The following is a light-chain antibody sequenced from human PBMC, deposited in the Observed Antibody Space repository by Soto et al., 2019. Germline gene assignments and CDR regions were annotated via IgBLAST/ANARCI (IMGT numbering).Light chain of an antibody. CDR2: CSS. V-gene: IGKV3-20*01. Sequence: EIVLSESPGTLSLSPGERATLSCRAIQSVSGNDLAWYQQRPGQAPILLIYCSSSSATGITDRFSGSGSGTDFTLTISRLEPEDFAVYYCKQYCCXPRTFGHWTKV. CDR3: KQYCCXPRT. J-gene: IGKJ1*01. CDR1: QSVSGND.